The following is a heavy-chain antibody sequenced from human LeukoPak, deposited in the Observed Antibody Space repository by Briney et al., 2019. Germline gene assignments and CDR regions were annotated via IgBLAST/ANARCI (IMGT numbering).Heavy chain of an antibody. CDR3: ARGPRITIFGVVNNAVWFDP. Sequence: EASVKVSCKASGYTFTGYYMHWVRQAPGQGLEWMGWINPNSGGTNYAQKFQGWVTMTRDTSISTAYMELRSLRSDDTAVYYCARGPRITIFGVVNNAVWFDPWGQGTLVTVSS. J-gene: IGHJ5*02. D-gene: IGHD3-3*01. V-gene: IGHV1-2*04. CDR2: INPNSGGT. CDR1: GYTFTGYY.